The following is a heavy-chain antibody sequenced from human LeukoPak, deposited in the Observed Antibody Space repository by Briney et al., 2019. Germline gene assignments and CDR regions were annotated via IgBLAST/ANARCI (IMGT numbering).Heavy chain of an antibody. J-gene: IGHJ5*02. CDR1: GYTFTVYY. Sequence: ASVKVSFKASGYTFTVYYMHWVRQAPGQGLEWMGWINPNSGGTNYAQKFQGRVTMTRDTSISTAYMELSRLRSDDTAVYYCAREAPSGSHAFDPWGQGTLVTVSS. CDR2: INPNSGGT. D-gene: IGHD2-15*01. CDR3: AREAPSGSHAFDP. V-gene: IGHV1-2*02.